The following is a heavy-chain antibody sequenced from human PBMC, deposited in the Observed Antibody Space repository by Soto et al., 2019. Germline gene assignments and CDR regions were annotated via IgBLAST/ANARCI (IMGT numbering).Heavy chain of an antibody. CDR2: IIPIFGTA. CDR3: AGDPGGSGSYLPDY. J-gene: IGHJ4*02. V-gene: IGHV1-69*01. D-gene: IGHD1-26*01. Sequence: QVQLVQSGAEVKKPGSSVKVSCKASGGTFSSYAISWVRQAPGQGLEWRGGIIPIFGTANYAQKFQGRVTITADESTSTAYMELSSLRSEDTAVYYCAGDPGGSGSYLPDYWGQGTLVTVSS. CDR1: GGTFSSYA.